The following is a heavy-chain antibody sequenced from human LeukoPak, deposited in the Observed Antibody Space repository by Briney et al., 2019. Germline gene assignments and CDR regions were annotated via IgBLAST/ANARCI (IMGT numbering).Heavy chain of an antibody. Sequence: GGSLRLSCAASGFNFSTYWMTWVRQAPGKGLEWVASIKQDGSEKYYVDSLKGRFTISGDNAKNSLHLQMNSLRAEDTAVYFCARPYYYSSGSLPYWGQGTLVTVSS. D-gene: IGHD3-10*01. J-gene: IGHJ4*02. CDR1: GFNFSTYW. V-gene: IGHV3-7*01. CDR2: IKQDGSEK. CDR3: ARPYYYSSGSLPY.